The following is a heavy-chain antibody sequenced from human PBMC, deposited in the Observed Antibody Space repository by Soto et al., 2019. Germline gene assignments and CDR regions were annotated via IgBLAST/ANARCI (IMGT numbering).Heavy chain of an antibody. V-gene: IGHV4-4*02. D-gene: IGHD2-2*01. Sequence: QVHLLESGPGLVKLSGTLSLTCTVSGGSISSRNRWSWVRQSPGKGLEWIGEVSHSGSTNSNPSLKSRVTISLDKSNNQFSLNLESMTAADAAVYFCANTRGLGLLDAWGKGTTVVVSS. CDR3: ANTRGLGLLDA. CDR1: GGSISSRNR. J-gene: IGHJ6*04. CDR2: VSHSGST.